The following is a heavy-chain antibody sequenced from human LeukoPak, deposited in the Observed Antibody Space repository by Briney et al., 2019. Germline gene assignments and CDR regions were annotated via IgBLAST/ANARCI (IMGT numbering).Heavy chain of an antibody. J-gene: IGHJ6*02. CDR3: AKEEEAVAALPVYGMDV. CDR1: GFTFSSYG. Sequence: GGSLRLSCAASGFTFSSYGMHWVRQAPGKGLEWVAFIRYDGSNKYYADSVKGRFTISGDNSKNTLYLQMNSLRAEDTAVYYCAKEEEAVAALPVYGMDVWGQGTTVTVSS. V-gene: IGHV3-30*02. CDR2: IRYDGSNK. D-gene: IGHD6-19*01.